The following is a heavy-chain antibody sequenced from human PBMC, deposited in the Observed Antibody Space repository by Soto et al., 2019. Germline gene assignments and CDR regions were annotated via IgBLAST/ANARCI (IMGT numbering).Heavy chain of an antibody. V-gene: IGHV1-69*02. Sequence: GASVTGSCKASGGTFSRYTIIWVRQAPGQGLEWMGRIIPILGIANYAQKFQGRVTITADKSTSTAYMELSSLRSEDTAVYYCARGAYCSGGSCSVIRFDPWGQGTLVTVSS. CDR1: GGTFSRYT. CDR2: IIPILGIA. CDR3: ARGAYCSGGSCSVIRFDP. J-gene: IGHJ5*02. D-gene: IGHD2-15*01.